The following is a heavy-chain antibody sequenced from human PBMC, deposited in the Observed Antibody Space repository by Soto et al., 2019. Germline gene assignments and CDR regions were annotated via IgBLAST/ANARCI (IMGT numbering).Heavy chain of an antibody. V-gene: IGHV3-49*04. Sequence: GGSLRLSCTASGFTFGDYAISWGRQAPGKGLEWVGFIRSKGYGGTTEYAASVKGRFTISRDDSNSIAYLQMNSLKTEDTAVYYCTSEVSGYSDHWGQGTLVTVSS. CDR3: TSEVSGYSDH. J-gene: IGHJ4*02. CDR2: IRSKGYGGTT. CDR1: GFTFGDYA. D-gene: IGHD5-12*01.